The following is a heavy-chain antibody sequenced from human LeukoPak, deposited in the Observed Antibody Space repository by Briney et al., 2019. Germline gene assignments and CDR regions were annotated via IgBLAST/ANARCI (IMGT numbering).Heavy chain of an antibody. D-gene: IGHD2-15*01. CDR2: ISSSGSTI. CDR1: GFTFSSYS. J-gene: IGHJ5*02. Sequence: GGSLRLSCAASGFTFSSYSMSWIRQAPGKGLEWVSYISSSGSTIYYADSVKGRFTISRDNAKNSLYLQMNSLRAEDTAVYYCARDCSGGSCYNWFDPWGQGTLVTVSS. V-gene: IGHV3-48*04. CDR3: ARDCSGGSCYNWFDP.